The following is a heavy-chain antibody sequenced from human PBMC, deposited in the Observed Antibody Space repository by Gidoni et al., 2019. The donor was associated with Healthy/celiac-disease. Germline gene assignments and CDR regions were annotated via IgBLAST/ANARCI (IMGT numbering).Heavy chain of an antibody. Sequence: QVQPVETGGGVVQPGRSLRLSLAASGFTFSSYGMHWVRQAPGKGLEGVAVISYDGSNKYYADSVKGRFTISRDNSKNTLYLQMNSLRAEDTAVYYCARSNTVMSVYYYYGMDVWGQGTTVTVSS. CDR2: ISYDGSNK. CDR1: GFTFSSYG. D-gene: IGHD4-4*01. J-gene: IGHJ6*02. V-gene: IGHV3-30*03. CDR3: ARSNTVMSVYYYYGMDV.